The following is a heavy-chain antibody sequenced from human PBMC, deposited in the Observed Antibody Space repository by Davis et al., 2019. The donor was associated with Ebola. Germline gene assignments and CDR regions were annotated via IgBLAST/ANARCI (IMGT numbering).Heavy chain of an antibody. CDR2: VYHSGST. CDR3: ARIPVAGTNSVHFRVNWFDP. Sequence: PSETLSLTCTVSGGSISSDSYYWGWIRQPPGKVMEWIGSVYHSGSTLYNPSLKSRVTVSVDTSNNQFSLRLTSVTAADTAVYYCARIPVAGTNSVHFRVNWFDPWGQGTLVIVSS. CDR1: GGSISSDSYY. V-gene: IGHV4-39*01. J-gene: IGHJ5*02. D-gene: IGHD6-19*01.